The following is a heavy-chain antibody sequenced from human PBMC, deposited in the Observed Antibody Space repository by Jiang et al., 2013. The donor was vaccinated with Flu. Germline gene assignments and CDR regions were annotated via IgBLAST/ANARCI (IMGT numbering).Heavy chain of an antibody. CDR1: FSSYG. CDR2: ISYDGSNK. CDR3: AKDRRYCSSTSAQFCGYYYYGMDV. D-gene: IGHD2-2*01. V-gene: IGHV3-30*18. Sequence: FSSYGMHWVRQAPGKGLEWVAVISYDGSNKYYADSVKGRFTISRDNSKNTLYLQMNSLRAEDTAVYYCAKDRRYCSSTSAQFCGYYYYGMDVWGQGTTVTVSS. J-gene: IGHJ6*02.